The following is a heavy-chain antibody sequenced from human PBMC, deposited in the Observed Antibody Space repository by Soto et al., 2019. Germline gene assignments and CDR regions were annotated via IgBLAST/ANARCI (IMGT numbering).Heavy chain of an antibody. J-gene: IGHJ3*02. Sequence: PGGSLRLSCAASGFTFNTYAMSWDRQAPGQGLEWVSAISGSGFSTYYADSVKGRFSISSDSSKNTLFLQMNSLRADDTAVYFCATFTFGRPFDTWGQGTMVTVSS. CDR1: GFTFNTYA. CDR3: ATFTFGRPFDT. D-gene: IGHD3-16*01. V-gene: IGHV3-23*01. CDR2: ISGSGFST.